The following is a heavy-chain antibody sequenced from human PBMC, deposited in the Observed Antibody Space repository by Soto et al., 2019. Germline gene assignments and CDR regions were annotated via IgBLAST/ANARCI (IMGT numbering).Heavy chain of an antibody. J-gene: IGHJ3*02. CDR1: GFTFSSYG. CDR2: ISYDGSNK. D-gene: IGHD2-21*02. CDR3: AKAMVVVTAISGGGGFDK. V-gene: IGHV3-30*18. Sequence: QVQLVESGGGVVQPGRSLRLSCAASGFTFSSYGMHWVRQAPGKGLEWVAVISYDGSNKYCADSVTGRFTISRDNSKNTLYLQMNSLRAEDTAVYYCAKAMVVVTAISGGGGFDKWGQGTLVTVSS.